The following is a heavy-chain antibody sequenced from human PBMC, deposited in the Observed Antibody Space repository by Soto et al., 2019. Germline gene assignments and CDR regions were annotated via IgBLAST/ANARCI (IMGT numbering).Heavy chain of an antibody. CDR1: GFTFSDYY. D-gene: IGHD3-22*01. CDR3: VRDQDSRGYSVFNL. J-gene: IGHJ5*02. Sequence: GGSPRLSCAASGFTFSDYYMSWIRQGPGKGLEWVSRISNDGTGTTYADSVQGRFTVSRDNSKTTVYLQMNRLRPEDTAVYFCVRDQDSRGYSVFNLWGQGTQVTVSS. V-gene: IGHV3-74*01. CDR2: ISNDGTGT.